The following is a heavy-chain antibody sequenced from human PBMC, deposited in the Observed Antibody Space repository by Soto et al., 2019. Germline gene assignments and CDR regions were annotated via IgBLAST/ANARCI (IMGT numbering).Heavy chain of an antibody. Sequence: QVPLQESGPGLVKPSETLSLTCTVSGGSISSYYWSWIRQPPGKGLELIGYIYYSGSTNYNPSLKSRFTISVDTSKNQFSLKLSSVTAADTAVYYCARRRAAAGTLDYYYYTDGWGKETTVTVSS. D-gene: IGHD6-13*01. J-gene: IGHJ6*03. CDR1: GGSISSYY. CDR3: ARRRAAAGTLDYYYYTDG. V-gene: IGHV4-59*08. CDR2: IYYSGST.